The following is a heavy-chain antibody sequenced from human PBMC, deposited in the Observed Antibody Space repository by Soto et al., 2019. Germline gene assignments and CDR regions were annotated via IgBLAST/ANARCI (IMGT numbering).Heavy chain of an antibody. CDR2: ISGSGGST. D-gene: IGHD5-12*01. CDR1: GFTFSSYP. Sequence: EVQLLESGGGLVQPGGSLRLSCAASGFTFSSYPMTWVRRAPGKGRRWVSAISGSGGSTYYADSVKGRFTISRDNSKNTLYLQMNSLRAEDTAVYYCAKESGYDHRDHFDYWGQGTLVTVSS. J-gene: IGHJ4*02. CDR3: AKESGYDHRDHFDY. V-gene: IGHV3-23*01.